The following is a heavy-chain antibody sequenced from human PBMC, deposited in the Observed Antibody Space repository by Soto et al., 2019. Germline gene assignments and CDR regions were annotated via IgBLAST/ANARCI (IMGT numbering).Heavy chain of an antibody. D-gene: IGHD3-3*01. Sequence: GGSLRLSCAASGFTFSNAWMSWVRRAPGKGLEWVGRIKSKTDGGTTDYDAPVKGRFTISRDDSKNTLYLQMNSLKTEETAVYYCPTHVLRFLEWLSYGKAFDSWGQGTMVTVSS. J-gene: IGHJ3*02. CDR3: PTHVLRFLEWLSYGKAFDS. CDR2: IKSKTDGGTT. CDR1: GFTFSNAW. V-gene: IGHV3-15*01.